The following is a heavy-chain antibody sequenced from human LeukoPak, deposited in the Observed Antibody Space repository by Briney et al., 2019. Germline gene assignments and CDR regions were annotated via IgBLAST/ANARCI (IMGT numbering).Heavy chain of an antibody. D-gene: IGHD6-13*01. Sequence: GGSLRLSCAASGFTFSSYAMSWVRQAPGKGLEWVSAISGSGGSTYYADSVKGRFTISRDNSKNTLYLQMNSLRAEDTAVYYCARAGPRGSSWYVQDYWGQGTLVTVSS. V-gene: IGHV3-23*01. J-gene: IGHJ4*02. CDR1: GFTFSSYA. CDR2: ISGSGGST. CDR3: ARAGPRGSSWYVQDY.